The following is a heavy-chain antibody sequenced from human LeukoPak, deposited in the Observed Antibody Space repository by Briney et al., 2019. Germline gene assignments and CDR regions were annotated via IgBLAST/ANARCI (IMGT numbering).Heavy chain of an antibody. J-gene: IGHJ4*02. CDR1: GLTFSDSY. Sequence: PGGSLRLSCAASGLTFSDSYMSWIRQAPGKGLEWISYISGSGSRIYYADSVKGRFTISRDNAKKSLCLQMNSLRAEDTAVYYCARDARNFDYWGQGTLVTVSS. CDR3: ARDARNFDY. CDR2: ISGSGSRI. V-gene: IGHV3-11*01.